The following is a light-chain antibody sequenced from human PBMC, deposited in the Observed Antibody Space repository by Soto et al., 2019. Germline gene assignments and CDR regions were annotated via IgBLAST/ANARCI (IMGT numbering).Light chain of an antibody. Sequence: QSVLTQPASVSGSPGQSVTISCTATSXDVGSFNYVSWYQHHPGKAPKLMIYEVTSRPSGVSNRFSGSKSGNTASLTISGLQAEDEADYYCVSYETSTTLYVFGSGTKVTVL. CDR2: EVT. CDR3: VSYETSTTLYV. V-gene: IGLV2-14*01. J-gene: IGLJ1*01. CDR1: SXDVGSFNY.